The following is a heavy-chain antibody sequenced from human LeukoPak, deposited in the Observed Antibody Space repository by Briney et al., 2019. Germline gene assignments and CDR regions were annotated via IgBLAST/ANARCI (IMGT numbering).Heavy chain of an antibody. J-gene: IGHJ4*02. CDR1: GYTFTGYY. V-gene: IGHV1-2*02. CDR2: IHPNSGGT. Sequence: ASVKVSCKASGYTFTGYYMHWVRQAPGQGLEWMGWIHPNSGGTNYAQKFQGRVTMTRDTSISTAYMELSRLRSDDTAVYYCARPLWFGESDFDYWGQGTLVTVSS. D-gene: IGHD3-10*01. CDR3: ARPLWFGESDFDY.